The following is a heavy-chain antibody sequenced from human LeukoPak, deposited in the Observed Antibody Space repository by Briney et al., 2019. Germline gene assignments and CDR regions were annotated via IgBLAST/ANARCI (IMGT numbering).Heavy chain of an antibody. CDR1: GYTSIGHY. Sequence: GASVKVSCKASGYTSIGHYMHWVRQAPGQGLEWMGWINPNSGGTKYAQKFQGRVTMTGDTSISTAYMELSSLRSDDTAVYYCARSPYSSGCPDYWGQGTLVTVSS. J-gene: IGHJ4*02. CDR2: INPNSGGT. D-gene: IGHD6-19*01. CDR3: ARSPYSSGCPDY. V-gene: IGHV1-2*02.